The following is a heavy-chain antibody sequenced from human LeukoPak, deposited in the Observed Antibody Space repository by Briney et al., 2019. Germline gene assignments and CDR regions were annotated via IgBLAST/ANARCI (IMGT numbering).Heavy chain of an antibody. V-gene: IGHV1-69*04. Sequence: SVKVSCKASGGTFSSYAISWVRQAPGQGLEWMGRIIPILGIANYAQKFQGRVTITADKSTSTAYMELSSQRSEDTAVYYCARESGGGYSPGYDYWGQGTLVTVSS. D-gene: IGHD1-26*01. CDR1: GGTFSSYA. CDR2: IIPILGIA. J-gene: IGHJ4*02. CDR3: ARESGGGYSPGYDY.